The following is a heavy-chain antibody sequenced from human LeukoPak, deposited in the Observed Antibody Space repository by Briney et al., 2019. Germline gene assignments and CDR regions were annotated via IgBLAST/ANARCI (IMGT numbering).Heavy chain of an antibody. CDR2: IYYSGST. CDR3: TRGAGYGDIVIVPAGI. CDR1: GGSISSYY. J-gene: IGHJ4*02. D-gene: IGHD2-2*01. V-gene: IGHV4-59*12. Sequence: SETLSLTCTVSGGSISSYYWSWIRQPPGKGLEWIGYIYYSGSTNYNPSLKSRVTISVDTSKNQFSLKLSSVTAADTAVYYCTRGAGYGDIVIVPAGIWGQGTLVTVSS.